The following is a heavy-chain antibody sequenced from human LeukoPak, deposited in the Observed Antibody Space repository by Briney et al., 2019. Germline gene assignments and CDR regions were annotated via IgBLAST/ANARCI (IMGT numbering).Heavy chain of an antibody. CDR3: ARPPRAGEGGYFDL. CDR2: IYYSGIT. V-gene: IGHV4-39*01. J-gene: IGHJ2*01. D-gene: IGHD3-10*01. CDR1: GGSISSSSYY. Sequence: SETLSLTCTVSGGSISSSSYYWGWIRQPPGKGLEWIGSIYYSGITYYNPSLKSRVTISVDTPKNQFSLKLSSVTAADTAVYYCARPPRAGEGGYFDLWGRGTLVTVSS.